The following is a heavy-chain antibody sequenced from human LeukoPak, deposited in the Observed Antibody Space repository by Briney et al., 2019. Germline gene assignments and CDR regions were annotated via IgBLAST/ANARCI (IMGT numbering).Heavy chain of an antibody. J-gene: IGHJ4*02. CDR2: IWYDGSNK. V-gene: IGHV3-33*01. CDR1: GFTFSSYG. D-gene: IGHD5-24*01. CDR3: ARDLGEMATMPFDY. Sequence: GGSLRLSCAASGFTFSSYGMHWVRQAPGKGLEWVAVIWYDGSNKYYADSVKGRFTISRDNSKNTLYLQMNSLGAEDTAVYYCARDLGEMATMPFDYWGQGTLVTVSS.